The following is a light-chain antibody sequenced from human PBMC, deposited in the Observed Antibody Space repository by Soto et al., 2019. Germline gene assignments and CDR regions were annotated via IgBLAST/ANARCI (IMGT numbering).Light chain of an antibody. V-gene: IGKV1-39*01. Sequence: DVQMTQSPSSLSASVGDRVTISCRASQSIGTYLNWYQQTTGKAPRLLIYAGSDLQSGVPSRFSASGSGTDFTLTISDLQPEDFGTYFCQQSFTTPFSFGPGTNMDVK. CDR3: QQSFTTPFS. J-gene: IGKJ3*01. CDR1: QSIGTY. CDR2: AGS.